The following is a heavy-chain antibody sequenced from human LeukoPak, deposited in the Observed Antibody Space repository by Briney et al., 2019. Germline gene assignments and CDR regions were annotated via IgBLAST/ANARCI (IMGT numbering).Heavy chain of an antibody. CDR3: ARDTYDILTGYYKWAFDI. V-gene: IGHV3-21*06. D-gene: IGHD3-9*01. Sequence: GGSLRLSCSASGFTFSRYAMHWVRQAPGKGLEWVSSISSSSSYIYYADSVKGRFTISRDNAKNSLYLQMNSLRAEDTAVYYCARDTYDILTGYYKWAFDIWGQGTMVTVSS. CDR2: ISSSSSYI. CDR1: GFTFSRYA. J-gene: IGHJ3*02.